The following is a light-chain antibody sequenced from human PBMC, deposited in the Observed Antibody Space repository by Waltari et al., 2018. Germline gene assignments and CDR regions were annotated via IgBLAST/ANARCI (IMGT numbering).Light chain of an antibody. J-gene: IGKJ1*01. Sequence: IVLTQSPGTLSSSPGERATLSCRASQSVGGTLAWYQQKPGQAPRLLMYGTSIRAPGTPDRFSGTGSGTAFSLTISRLEPEAFAVYYCQHHVRLPATFGQG. CDR2: GTS. V-gene: IGKV3-20*01. CDR1: QSVGGT. CDR3: QHHVRLPAT.